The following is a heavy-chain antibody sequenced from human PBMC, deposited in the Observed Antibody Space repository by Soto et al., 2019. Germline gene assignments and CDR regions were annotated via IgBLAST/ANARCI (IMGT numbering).Heavy chain of an antibody. CDR2: ISGSGGSR. V-gene: IGHV3-23*01. Sequence: GILRLSCAASGFTFSSYAMSCVLQALGNGLECVSAISGSGGSRYYAVSVKGRFNISRDNSKNMLYLQMNSLRGEGTALYYCAKDQFGVVIHWGQGTLVTVSS. CDR3: AKDQFGVVIH. CDR1: GFTFSSYA. D-gene: IGHD3-3*01. J-gene: IGHJ4*02.